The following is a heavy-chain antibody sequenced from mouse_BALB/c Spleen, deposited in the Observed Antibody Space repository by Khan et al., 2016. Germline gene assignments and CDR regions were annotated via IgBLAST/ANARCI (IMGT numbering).Heavy chain of an antibody. V-gene: IGHV3-2*02. CDR2: ISYSGST. Sequence: EVQLQESGPGLVKPSQSLSLTCTVTDYSITSDYAWNWIRQFPGNKLEWMGYISYSGSTSYNPSLKSRISITRDTSKNQFFLQLNSVTTEHTATYYCARTYYYGSSPWYFDVWGAGTTVTVSS. J-gene: IGHJ1*01. CDR1: DYSITSDYA. CDR3: ARTYYYGSSPWYFDV. D-gene: IGHD1-1*01.